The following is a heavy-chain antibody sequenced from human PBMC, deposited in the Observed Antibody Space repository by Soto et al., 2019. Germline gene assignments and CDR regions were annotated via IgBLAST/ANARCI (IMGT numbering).Heavy chain of an antibody. CDR3: AGGGSIVVATRRLMDV. J-gene: IGHJ6*03. D-gene: IGHD3-22*01. CDR2: INYNGNT. CDR1: VASISSHY. V-gene: IGHV4-59*08. Sequence: QVRLQESGPGLVKPSETLSLTCTVSVASISSHYWSWIRQAPGKGLEWIANINYNGNTNYNPSLKSRGTVAVDTSMNQLSLTEISVTAAVSAVYYCAGGGSIVVATRRLMDVWGRGTTVAVSS.